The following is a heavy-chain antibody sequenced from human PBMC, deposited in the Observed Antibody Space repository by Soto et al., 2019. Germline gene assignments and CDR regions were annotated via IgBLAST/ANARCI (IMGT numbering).Heavy chain of an antibody. V-gene: IGHV1-18*04. Sequence: ASVKVSCKASGYTFTSYGISWVRQAPGQGLEWMGWISAYNGNTNYAQKLQGRVTMTTDTSTSKAYMELRSLRSDDTAGYYCARASPISTNYHFDYWGQGTLVAVSS. J-gene: IGHJ4*03. CDR2: ISAYNGNT. CDR3: ARASPISTNYHFDY. CDR1: GYTFTSYG. D-gene: IGHD2-8*01.